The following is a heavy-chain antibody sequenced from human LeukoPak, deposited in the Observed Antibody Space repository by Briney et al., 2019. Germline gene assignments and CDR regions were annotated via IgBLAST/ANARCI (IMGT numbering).Heavy chain of an antibody. J-gene: IGHJ5*02. CDR1: GGTFSSYA. Sequence: ASVKVSCKASGGTFSSYAISWVRQAPGQGLEWMGGIIPIFGTANYAPKFQDRVTITADESTSTAYVELSSLRSEDTAVYYCARGRWDYYGSERNWFDPWGQGTLATVSS. CDR2: IIPIFGTA. V-gene: IGHV1-69*01. CDR3: ARGRWDYYGSERNWFDP. D-gene: IGHD3-10*01.